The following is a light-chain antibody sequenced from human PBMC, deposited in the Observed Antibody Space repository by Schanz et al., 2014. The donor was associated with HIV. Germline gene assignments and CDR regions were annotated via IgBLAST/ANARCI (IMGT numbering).Light chain of an antibody. CDR3: GAYAGTNNPV. CDR2: DVI. V-gene: IGLV2-14*03. CDR1: SSDVGGYNY. J-gene: IGLJ2*01. Sequence: QSALTQPASVSGSPGQSITISCTGTSSDVGGYNYVSWYQQHPGKAPKLMIYDVINRPSGVSNRFSGSKSGNTASLTVSGLQAEDEADYYCGAYAGTNNPVFGGGTKLTVL.